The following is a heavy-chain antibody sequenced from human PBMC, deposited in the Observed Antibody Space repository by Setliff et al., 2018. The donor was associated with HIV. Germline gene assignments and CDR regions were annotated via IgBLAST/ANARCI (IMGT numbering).Heavy chain of an antibody. Sequence: KPSETLSLTSNVSGGSFSNSYYFWGWIRQPPGKGLEWIGSISYSGSTYYNPSLKSRVTMSVDTSKNQFSLKLSSVTAADTAVYYCARHRQGLTGSTPGYYMDVWGKGTTVTVSS. V-gene: IGHV4-39*01. CDR3: ARHRQGLTGSTPGYYMDV. CDR2: ISYSGST. CDR1: GGSFSNSYYF. J-gene: IGHJ6*03. D-gene: IGHD1-7*01.